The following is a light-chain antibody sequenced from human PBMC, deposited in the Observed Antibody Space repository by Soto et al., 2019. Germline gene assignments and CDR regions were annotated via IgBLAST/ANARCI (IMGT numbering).Light chain of an antibody. V-gene: IGLV2-23*01. CDR1: SSDIGGFNY. J-gene: IGLJ3*02. Sequence: QSALTQPASVSGSPGQSITISCTGTSSDIGGFNYVSWYQQNPGKAPKLMIYEGTKLSSGVSNRFSGSKSGNTASLTISGLQAEDEADYYCCSYAGRTTWVFGGGTKLTVL. CDR2: EGT. CDR3: CSYAGRTTWV.